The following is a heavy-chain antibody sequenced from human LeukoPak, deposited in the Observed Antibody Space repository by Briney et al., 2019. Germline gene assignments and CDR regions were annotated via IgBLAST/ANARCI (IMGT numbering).Heavy chain of an antibody. V-gene: IGHV1-18*01. CDR2: ISAYNGNT. CDR1: GYTFTSYG. CDR3: ARDQGYSNYRYYYGMDV. Sequence: ASVKVSCKASGYTFTSYGISWVRQAPGQGLEWMGWISAYNGNTNCAQKLQGRVTMTTDTSTSTAYMELRSLRSDDTAVYYCARDQGYSNYRYYYGMDVWGQGTTVTVSS. D-gene: IGHD4-11*01. J-gene: IGHJ6*02.